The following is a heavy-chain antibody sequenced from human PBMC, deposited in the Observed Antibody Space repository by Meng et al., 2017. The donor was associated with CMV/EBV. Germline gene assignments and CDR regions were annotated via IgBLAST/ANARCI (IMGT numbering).Heavy chain of an antibody. Sequence: SETLSLTCTVSGGSISSSSYYWGWIRQPPGKGLEWIGSIYYSGSAYYNPSLKSRVTISVDTSQNQFSLKLSSVTAADTAVYYCARVVAARPSPFDYWGQGTLVTVSS. CDR1: GGSISSSSYY. V-gene: IGHV4-39*01. CDR2: IYYSGSA. J-gene: IGHJ4*02. CDR3: ARVVAARPSPFDY. D-gene: IGHD6-6*01.